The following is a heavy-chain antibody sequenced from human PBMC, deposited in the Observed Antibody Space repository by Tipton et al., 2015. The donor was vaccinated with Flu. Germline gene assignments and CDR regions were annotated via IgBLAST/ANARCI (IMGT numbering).Heavy chain of an antibody. CDR3: ARDIVVVPAARALAYYGMDV. V-gene: IGHV1-18*01. CDR1: GYTFTSYG. J-gene: IGHJ6*02. Sequence: QVQLVQSGAEVKKPGASVKVSCKASGYTFTSYGISWVRQAPGQGLEWMGWISAYNGNTNYAQKLQGRVTMTTDTSTSTAYMELRSLRSDDTSVYYCARDIVVVPAARALAYYGMDVWGQGTAVTVSS. D-gene: IGHD2-2*01. CDR2: ISAYNGNT.